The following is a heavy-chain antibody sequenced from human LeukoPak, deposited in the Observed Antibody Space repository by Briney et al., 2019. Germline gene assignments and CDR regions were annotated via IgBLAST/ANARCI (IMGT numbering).Heavy chain of an antibody. CDR3: ARHGGGGWYEGYFDY. D-gene: IGHD6-19*01. V-gene: IGHV4-4*09. CDR2: IYTSGST. CDR1: GGSISSYY. J-gene: IGHJ4*02. Sequence: SETLSLTCTVSGGSISSYYWSWIRQPPGKGLEWIGYIYTSGSTNYTPSLKSRVTISVDTSKNQFSLKLSSVTAADTAVYYCARHGGGGWYEGYFDYWGQGTLVTVSS.